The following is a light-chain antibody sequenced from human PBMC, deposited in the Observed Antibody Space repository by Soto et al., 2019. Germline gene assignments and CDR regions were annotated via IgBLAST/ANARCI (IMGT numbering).Light chain of an antibody. Sequence: EVVLTQSPGTLSLSPGETATLSCRASQSVTSNYLAWYQRKPGQTPRLLIYDASSRATGTPDRFSGSGSGTVFTITINSLEPEDFAVYYCQQYGRTPFTFGGGTEVEI. CDR1: QSVTSNY. CDR2: DAS. CDR3: QQYGRTPFT. J-gene: IGKJ4*01. V-gene: IGKV3-20*01.